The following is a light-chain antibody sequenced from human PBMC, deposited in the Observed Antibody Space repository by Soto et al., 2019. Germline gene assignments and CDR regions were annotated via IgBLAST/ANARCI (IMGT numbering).Light chain of an antibody. CDR2: GAS. CDR1: QSVSSN. Sequence: EIVMTQSPATLSVSPGERATLSCRASQSVSSNLAWYQQKPGQAPRLLIYGASTRGTGIPARFSGSGSGTEFTLTISRLQSEDFAVYYCQQYNNWPLTFGGGTKVEIK. J-gene: IGKJ4*01. V-gene: IGKV3-15*01. CDR3: QQYNNWPLT.